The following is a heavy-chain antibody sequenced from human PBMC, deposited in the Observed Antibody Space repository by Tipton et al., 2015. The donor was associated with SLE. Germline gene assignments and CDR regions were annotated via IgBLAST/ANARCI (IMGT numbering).Heavy chain of an antibody. CDR3: ASLQQLVPRGFDP. J-gene: IGHJ5*02. CDR2: IYTSGST. V-gene: IGHV4-61*09. D-gene: IGHD6-13*01. CDR1: GGSISSGSYY. Sequence: TLSLTCTVSGGSISSGSYYWSWIRQPAGKGLEWIGYIYTSGSTNYNPSLKSRVTISVDTSKNQFSLKLSSVTAADTAVYYCASLQQLVPRGFDPWGQGTLVTVSS.